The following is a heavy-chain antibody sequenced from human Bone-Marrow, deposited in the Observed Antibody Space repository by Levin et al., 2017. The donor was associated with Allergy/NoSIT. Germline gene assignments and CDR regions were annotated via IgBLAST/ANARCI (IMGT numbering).Heavy chain of an antibody. V-gene: IGHV3-48*02. CDR3: ARDCPHLSYSSTWYYYYGMDV. J-gene: IGHJ6*02. CDR2: ISDSSSSI. D-gene: IGHD6-13*01. Sequence: AGGSLRLSCAASGFTFSNSSMNWVRQAPGKGLEGVSYISDSSSSIFYADSVKGRFTISRDNAKNSLFLQMNSLRDEDTAVYYCARDCPHLSYSSTWYYYYGMDVWGQGTTVTVSS. CDR1: GFTFSNSS.